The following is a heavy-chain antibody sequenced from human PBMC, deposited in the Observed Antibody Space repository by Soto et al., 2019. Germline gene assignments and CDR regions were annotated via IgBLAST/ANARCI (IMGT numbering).Heavy chain of an antibody. J-gene: IGHJ4*02. CDR1: GDTFTTNL. D-gene: IGHD3-16*01. CDR2: IIPDIDKP. V-gene: IGHV1-69*08. CDR3: MSEAGSFGGVDF. Sequence: QVQLVQSGAEVRKPGSSVKVSCKASGDTFTTNLFSWVRQAPGQGLEWMGRIIPDIDKPHYAPKLQGRVTITADTSTNTVYMDLRRLTSEDTAVYYCMSEAGSFGGVDFWGQGTLVTVS.